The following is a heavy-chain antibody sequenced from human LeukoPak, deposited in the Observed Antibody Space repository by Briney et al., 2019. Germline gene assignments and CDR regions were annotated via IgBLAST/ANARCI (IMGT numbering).Heavy chain of an antibody. CDR3: ARVGSRYCSSTSCYTAFDY. D-gene: IGHD2-2*02. CDR1: GGTFSSYA. Sequence: SVKVSCKASGGTFSSYAISWVRQAPGQRLEWMGGIIPIFGTANYAQKFQGRVTITADESTSTAYMELSSLRSEDTAVYYCARVGSRYCSSTSCYTAFDYWGQGTLVTVSS. V-gene: IGHV1-69*13. J-gene: IGHJ4*02. CDR2: IIPIFGTA.